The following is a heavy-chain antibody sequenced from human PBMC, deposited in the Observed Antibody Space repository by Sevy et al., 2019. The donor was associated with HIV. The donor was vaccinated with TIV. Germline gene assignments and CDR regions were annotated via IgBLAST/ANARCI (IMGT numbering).Heavy chain of an antibody. CDR1: GFTFSSFF. J-gene: IGHJ6*02. D-gene: IGHD1-20*01. CDR3: ARDLTAPYYYYGMDV. V-gene: IGHV3-7*01. Sequence: GGSLRLSCAASGFTFSSFFMSWVRQAPGKGLEWVANIKQDGSEKYYVDSVKGRFNISRDNARNSVYLQMNSLRAEDTGVYYCARDLTAPYYYYGMDVWGQGTMVTVSS. CDR2: IKQDGSEK.